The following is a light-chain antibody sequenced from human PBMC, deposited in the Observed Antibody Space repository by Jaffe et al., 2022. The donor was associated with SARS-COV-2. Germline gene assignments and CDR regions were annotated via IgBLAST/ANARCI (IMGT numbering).Light chain of an antibody. J-gene: IGLJ1*01. Sequence: QSALTQPASVSGSPGQSVTISCTGSSSDVGGYNLVSWYQKHPGKAPRLLIFEGNKRPSGTSVRFSGSKSANTASLTISGLQAEDEADYFCCSYAGSSTYVFGTGTTVTVL. CDR1: SSDVGGYNL. CDR3: CSYAGSSTYV. V-gene: IGLV2-23*01. CDR2: EGN.